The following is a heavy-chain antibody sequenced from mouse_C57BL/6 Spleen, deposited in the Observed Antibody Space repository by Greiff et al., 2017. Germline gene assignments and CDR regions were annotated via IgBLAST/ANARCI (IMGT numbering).Heavy chain of an antibody. CDR1: GYTFTSYG. CDR2: IYPRRGNP. CDR3: ARSPDYGSSLAWFAY. Sequence: QVQLKESGAELARPGASVKLSCKASGYTFTSYGISWVKQRTGQGLEWIGEIYPRRGNPYYNEKFKGKATLTADKSSSTAYMELRSLTSEDSAVXFCARSPDYGSSLAWFAYWGQGTLVTVSA. V-gene: IGHV1-81*01. J-gene: IGHJ3*01. D-gene: IGHD1-1*01.